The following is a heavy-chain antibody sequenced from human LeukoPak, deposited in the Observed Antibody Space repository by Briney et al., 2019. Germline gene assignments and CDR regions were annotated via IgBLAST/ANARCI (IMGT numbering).Heavy chain of an antibody. CDR1: GGSISSYY. CDR3: ARQAYDTGYDAFDI. Sequence: SETLSLTCTVSGGSISSYYWSWIRQPAGKGLEWIGRAYSSGSANYNPSLKSRVTVSVDTSKNHFSLKLRSVTAADTAVYYCARQAYDTGYDAFDIWGQGTMVTVSS. J-gene: IGHJ3*02. CDR2: AYSSGSA. V-gene: IGHV4-4*07. D-gene: IGHD3-22*01.